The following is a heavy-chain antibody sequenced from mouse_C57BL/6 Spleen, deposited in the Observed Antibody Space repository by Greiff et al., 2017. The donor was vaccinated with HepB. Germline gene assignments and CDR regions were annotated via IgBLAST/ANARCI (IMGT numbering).Heavy chain of an antibody. CDR1: GYTFTDYN. CDR3: ARPYYYGSSGAMDY. Sequence: EVQLQQSGPELVKPGASVKMSCKASGYTFTDYNMHWVKQSHGKSLEWMGYINPNNGGTSYNQKFKGKATLTVNKSSSTAYMELRSLTSEDSAVYYCARPYYYGSSGAMDYWGQGTSVTVAS. V-gene: IGHV1-22*01. D-gene: IGHD1-1*01. CDR2: INPNNGGT. J-gene: IGHJ4*01.